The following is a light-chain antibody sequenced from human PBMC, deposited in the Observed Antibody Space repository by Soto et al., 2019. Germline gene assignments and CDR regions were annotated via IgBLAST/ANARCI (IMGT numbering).Light chain of an antibody. CDR2: VAS. CDR1: ETVLKK. V-gene: IGKV3-15*01. Sequence: DTVLTQSPDTLSVSPGDSAIFYCRASETVLKKLAWYQQKPGQPPRLLIYVASIRATGIPDRFAGDGSGTDFTLTINSLQSEDFGVYYCQQYYDWPPRYTFGQGTQLEI. CDR3: QQYYDWPPRYT. J-gene: IGKJ2*01.